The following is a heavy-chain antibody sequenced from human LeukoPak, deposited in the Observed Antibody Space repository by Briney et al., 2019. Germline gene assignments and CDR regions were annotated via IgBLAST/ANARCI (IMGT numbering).Heavy chain of an antibody. V-gene: IGHV4-39*02. CDR2: IYYSGST. J-gene: IGHJ3*02. CDR3: ARDYDILTGYYPSDAFDI. CDR1: GGSISSSSYY. Sequence: PSETLSLTCTVSGGSISSSSYYWGWIRQPPGKGLEWIGSIYYSGSTYYNPSLKSRVTISVDTSKNQFSLKLSSVTAADTAVYYCARDYDILTGYYPSDAFDIWGQGTMVTVSS. D-gene: IGHD3-9*01.